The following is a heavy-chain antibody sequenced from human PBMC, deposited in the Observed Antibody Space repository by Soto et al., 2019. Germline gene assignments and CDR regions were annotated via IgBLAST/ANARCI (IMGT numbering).Heavy chain of an antibody. CDR2: INAGNGNT. CDR3: ARVEQQLTFDY. D-gene: IGHD6-13*01. CDR1: GYTFTSYA. Sequence: VSVKVSCKASGYTFTSYAMHWVRQAPGQRLEWMGWINAGNGNTKYSQKFQGRVTITRDTSASTAYMELRSLRSDDTAVYYCARVEQQLTFDYWGQGTLGTVSS. J-gene: IGHJ4*02. V-gene: IGHV1-3*01.